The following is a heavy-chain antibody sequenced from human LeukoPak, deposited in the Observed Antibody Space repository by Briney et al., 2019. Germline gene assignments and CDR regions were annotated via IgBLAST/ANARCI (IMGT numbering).Heavy chain of an antibody. CDR3: ARASAAAGIKEFDY. CDR1: GFTFSSYS. Sequence: GGSLRRSCAASGFTFSSYSMNWVRQAPGKGLEWVSSISRSSSYIYYADSVKGRFTISRDNAKNSLYLQMNSLRAEDTAVYYCARASAAAGIKEFDYWGQGTLVTVSS. D-gene: IGHD6-13*01. V-gene: IGHV3-21*01. CDR2: ISRSSSYI. J-gene: IGHJ4*02.